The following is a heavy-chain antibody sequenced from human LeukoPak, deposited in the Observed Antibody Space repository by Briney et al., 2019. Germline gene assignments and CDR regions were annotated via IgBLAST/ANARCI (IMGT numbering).Heavy chain of an antibody. V-gene: IGHV1-8*03. Sequence: ASVKVSCKASGYTFTSYDINWVRQATGQGLEWMGWMNPNSGNTGYAQKFQGRVTITRNTSISTAYMELRSLRSDDTAVYYCARDPYPMVRGAPLYFDYWGQGTLVTVSS. CDR1: GYTFTSYD. CDR3: ARDPYPMVRGAPLYFDY. CDR2: MNPNSGNT. J-gene: IGHJ4*02. D-gene: IGHD3-10*01.